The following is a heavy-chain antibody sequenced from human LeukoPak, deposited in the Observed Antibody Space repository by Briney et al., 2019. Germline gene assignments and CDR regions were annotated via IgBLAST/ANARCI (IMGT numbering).Heavy chain of an antibody. J-gene: IGHJ4*02. Sequence: GGSLRLSCAASGFTFSSYAMSWVRQAPGKGLEWVSALSGSGGSTYYADSVKGRFTISRDNSKNTLYLRMNSLRAEDTAVYYCAKGIAAAGQYCFDYWGQGTLVTVSS. D-gene: IGHD6-13*01. CDR2: LSGSGGST. V-gene: IGHV3-23*01. CDR3: AKGIAAAGQYCFDY. CDR1: GFTFSSYA.